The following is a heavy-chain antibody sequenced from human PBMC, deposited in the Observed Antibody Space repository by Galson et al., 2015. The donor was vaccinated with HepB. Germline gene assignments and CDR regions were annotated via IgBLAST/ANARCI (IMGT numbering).Heavy chain of an antibody. CDR1: GGTFSSYA. CDR3: ARAIGGYSSSSFDY. Sequence: SVKASCKASGGTFSSYAISWVRQAPGQGLEWMGGIIPIFGTANYAQKFQGRVTITADKSTSTAYMELSSLRSEDTAVYYCARAIGGYSSSSFDYWGQGTLVTASS. V-gene: IGHV1-69*06. D-gene: IGHD6-6*01. J-gene: IGHJ4*02. CDR2: IIPIFGTA.